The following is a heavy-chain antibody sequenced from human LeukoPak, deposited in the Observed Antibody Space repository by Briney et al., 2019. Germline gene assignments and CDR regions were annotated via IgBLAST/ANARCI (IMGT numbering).Heavy chain of an antibody. Sequence: PAETLCLTCAVYGGSFSGYYWSWIRQPPGKGLEWIGEINHSGSTNFNQSLKSRVTLSVATSKNQLSLKMSSVTAEDTAVYYCARNNYGDYVDAFDIWGEGTVDPVSS. D-gene: IGHD4-17*01. J-gene: IGHJ3*02. CDR3: ARNNYGDYVDAFDI. V-gene: IGHV4-34*01. CDR2: INHSGST. CDR1: GGSFSGYY.